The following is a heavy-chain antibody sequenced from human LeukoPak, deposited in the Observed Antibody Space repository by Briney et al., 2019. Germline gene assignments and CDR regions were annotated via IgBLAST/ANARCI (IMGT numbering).Heavy chain of an antibody. V-gene: IGHV5-51*01. J-gene: IGHJ6*03. D-gene: IGHD4-11*01. CDR3: ARLSDYTNYNYYMDV. CDR2: IYPGDSDT. Sequence: GESLKISCKGSGYSFTSYWIGWVRQMPGKGLEWMGIIYPGDSDTRYSPSFQGQVTISADKSISTAYLQWSSLKASDTAMYYCARLSDYTNYNYYMDVWGKGTPVTVSS. CDR1: GYSFTSYW.